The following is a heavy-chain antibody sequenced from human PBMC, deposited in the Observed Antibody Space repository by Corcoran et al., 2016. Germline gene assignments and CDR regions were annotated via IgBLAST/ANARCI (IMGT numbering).Heavy chain of an antibody. CDR2: INHSGST. CDR1: GGSFSGYY. D-gene: IGHD5-12*01. V-gene: IGHV4-34*01. J-gene: IGHJ4*02. CDR3: ARGRKYSGYDY. Sequence: QVQLQQWGAGLLKPSETLSLTCAVYGGSFSGYYWSWIRQPPGKGLEWIGEINHSGSTNYNPSLKSRVTISVDTSKNQFSLKLSSVTAADTAVYYCARGRKYSGYDYWGQGTLVTVSS.